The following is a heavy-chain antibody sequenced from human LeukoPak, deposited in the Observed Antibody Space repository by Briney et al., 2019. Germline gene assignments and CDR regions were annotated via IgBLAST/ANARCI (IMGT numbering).Heavy chain of an antibody. D-gene: IGHD5-12*01. CDR2: LNPNSGGT. CDR3: AREGSGYPY. CDR1: GYSFTGYY. Sequence: GASVKVSCTASGYSFTGYYMHWVRQAPGQGFEWMGWLNPNSGGTNYAQKFQGRVTMTRDTSISTAYMEVSRLTSDDTAVFYCAREGSGYPYWGQGTLVTVSS. J-gene: IGHJ4*02. V-gene: IGHV1-2*02.